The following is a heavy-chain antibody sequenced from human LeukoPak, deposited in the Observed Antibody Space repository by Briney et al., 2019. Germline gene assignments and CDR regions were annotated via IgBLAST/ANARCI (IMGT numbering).Heavy chain of an antibody. J-gene: IGHJ4*02. Sequence: GGSLRLSCAASGFTFSGYAMSWVRQAPGKGLEWVSAISGSGGSTYYADSVKGRFTISRDNSKNTLYLQMNSLRAEDTAVYYCAKAIAVAGTFPYYVDYWGQGTLVTVSS. D-gene: IGHD6-19*01. CDR1: GFTFSGYA. CDR3: AKAIAVAGTFPYYVDY. CDR2: ISGSGGST. V-gene: IGHV3-23*01.